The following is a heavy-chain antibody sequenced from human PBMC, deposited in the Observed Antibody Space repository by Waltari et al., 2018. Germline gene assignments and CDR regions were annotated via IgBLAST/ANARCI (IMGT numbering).Heavy chain of an antibody. D-gene: IGHD3-3*01. Sequence: EVQLVESGGGLVKPGDSLRLSCVASGFTFDNYNMNWVRQAPGKGLEWVSSISGGSDYIYYADSLRGRFTISRDNAKNSLYLQMNSLRADDTAVYYCARAPWERFLDWSLKYYYGMDVWGQGTTVTVSS. CDR2: ISGGSDYI. CDR3: ARAPWERFLDWSLKYYYGMDV. V-gene: IGHV3-21*01. CDR1: GFTFDNYN. J-gene: IGHJ6*02.